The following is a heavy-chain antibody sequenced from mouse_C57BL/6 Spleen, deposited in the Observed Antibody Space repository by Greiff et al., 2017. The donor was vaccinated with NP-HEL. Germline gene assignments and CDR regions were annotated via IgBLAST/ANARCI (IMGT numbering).Heavy chain of an antibody. V-gene: IGHV14-1*01. CDR1: GFNFKDYY. D-gene: IGHD2-1*01. Sequence: VQLQQSGAELVRPGASVKLSCTASGFNFKDYYMHWVKQRPEQGLEWIGRIDPEDGDTEYAQKFQGKATMTADTSSSTAYLQLSSLTSEDTAVYYGSTVGNYDAMDYWGQGTSVTVSS. CDR3: STVGNYDAMDY. J-gene: IGHJ4*01. CDR2: IDPEDGDT.